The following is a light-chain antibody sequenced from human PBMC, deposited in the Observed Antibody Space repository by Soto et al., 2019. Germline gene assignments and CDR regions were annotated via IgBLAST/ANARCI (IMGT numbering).Light chain of an antibody. CDR2: TTS. Sequence: EIVLTQSPATLSLSPGDRATLSCRASQSISRHLAWYQQKPGQAPRLLIYTTSSRATGIPARFSGSGSGTDFTLTIGSLEPEDFAVYYCQQRSNWPLTFGGGTKVEIK. V-gene: IGKV3-11*01. CDR1: QSISRH. CDR3: QQRSNWPLT. J-gene: IGKJ4*01.